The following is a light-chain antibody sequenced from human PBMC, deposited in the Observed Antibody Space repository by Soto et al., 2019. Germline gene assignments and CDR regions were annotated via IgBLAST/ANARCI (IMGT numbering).Light chain of an antibody. V-gene: IGKV3-20*01. J-gene: IGKJ5*01. CDR1: QSVAGNY. CDR2: GAT. Sequence: EIVLTQSPGTLSLSPGERATLSCRASQSVAGNYLAWYRQKPGQAPRPLIHGATSRAPGVPDRFSGSESGTDFTLTISRLEPEDFAVYYGQQYAGTPTFGQGTRLEIK. CDR3: QQYAGTPT.